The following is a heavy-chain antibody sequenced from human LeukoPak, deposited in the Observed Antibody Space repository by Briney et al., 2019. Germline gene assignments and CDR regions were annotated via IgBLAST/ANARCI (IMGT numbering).Heavy chain of an antibody. CDR1: GFTFRSYA. CDR3: AKGGGSFCGMDV. Sequence: GGSLRLSCAASGFTFRSYAMSWVRQAPGKGLEWVSGISGSGDSTYYADSVKGRFTISRDNSKNTLYLQMNSLRAEDTAVYYCAKGGGSFCGMDVWGQGTTVTVSS. CDR2: ISGSGDST. V-gene: IGHV3-23*01. J-gene: IGHJ6*02. D-gene: IGHD2-15*01.